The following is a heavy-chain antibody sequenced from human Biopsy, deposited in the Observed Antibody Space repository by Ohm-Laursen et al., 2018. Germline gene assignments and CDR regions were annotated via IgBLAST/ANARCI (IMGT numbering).Heavy chain of an antibody. Sequence: SLRLSCTASGFIFSTYTMNWVRQAPGEGLEWVSSISSRSSDIYYADSVKGRFTISRDNSKNTLYLRMNSLRAEDTAVYYCAKPADSYGSEFYFDYWGQGTLVTVSS. D-gene: IGHD1-14*01. CDR3: AKPADSYGSEFYFDY. CDR1: GFIFSTYT. CDR2: ISSRSSDI. J-gene: IGHJ4*02. V-gene: IGHV3-21*04.